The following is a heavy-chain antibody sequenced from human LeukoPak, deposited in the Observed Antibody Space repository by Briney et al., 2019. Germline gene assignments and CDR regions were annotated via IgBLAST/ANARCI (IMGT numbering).Heavy chain of an antibody. J-gene: IGHJ4*02. CDR2: IYYSGST. D-gene: IGHD6-13*01. Sequence: SETLSLTCTVSGGSISSGDYYWSWIRQPPGKGLEWIGSIYYSGSTYYNPSLKSRVTISVDTSKNQFSLKLSSVTAADTAVYYCARGPYSSSWYDYWGQGTLVTVSS. CDR1: GGSISSGDYY. V-gene: IGHV4-39*07. CDR3: ARGPYSSSWYDY.